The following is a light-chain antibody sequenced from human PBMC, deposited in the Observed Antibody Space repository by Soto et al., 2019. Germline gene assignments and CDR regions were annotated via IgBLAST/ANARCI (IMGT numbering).Light chain of an antibody. J-gene: IGKJ1*01. Sequence: EIVLTQSPGTLSLSPGERATLSCRASQSVSSSYLAWYQQKPGQAPRLLIYGASSRATGIPDRFRGSGSGTDFTITINRLEPEEFAVYYCQHYGSSPQTFGEGTKVEIK. V-gene: IGKV3-20*01. CDR3: QHYGSSPQT. CDR2: GAS. CDR1: QSVSSSY.